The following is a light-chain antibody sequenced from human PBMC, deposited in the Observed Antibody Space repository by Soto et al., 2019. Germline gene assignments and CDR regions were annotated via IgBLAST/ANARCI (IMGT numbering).Light chain of an antibody. Sequence: QSVLTQPASVSGSPGQSITISCTGTSSDVGNYNFVSWYQQHPGKAPKLIIYEDSKRPSGISNRFSGSKSGNTASLTISGLQAEDEADYYCCSYTDSSNYVFGTGTKVTVL. CDR2: EDS. CDR1: SSDVGNYNF. V-gene: IGLV2-23*01. CDR3: CSYTDSSNYV. J-gene: IGLJ1*01.